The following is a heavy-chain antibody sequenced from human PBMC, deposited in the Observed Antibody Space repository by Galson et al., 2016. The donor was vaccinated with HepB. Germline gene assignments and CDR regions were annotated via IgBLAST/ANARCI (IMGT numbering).Heavy chain of an antibody. CDR3: AKHRLGYYDSGSPFDY. CDR1: GFTFSDHA. J-gene: IGHJ4*02. Sequence: SLRLSCAASGFTFSDHAMHWVRRAPGKGLDYVSAISGNGDNTHYADSVRGRFTISRDNSKNTLYLQMSSLRAEDAAIYYCAKHRLGYYDSGSPFDYWGQGILVTVSS. CDR2: ISGNGDNT. V-gene: IGHV3-64D*08. D-gene: IGHD3-10*01.